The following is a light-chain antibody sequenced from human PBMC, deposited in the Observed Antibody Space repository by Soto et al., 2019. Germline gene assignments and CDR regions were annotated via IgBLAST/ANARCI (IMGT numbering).Light chain of an antibody. J-gene: IGLJ2*01. V-gene: IGLV2-11*01. CDR1: SSDVGGYNF. Sequence: QSALTQPRSVSGSPGQSVTISCTGTSSDVGGYNFVSWYQQHPGKAPKLMIDDVSQRPSGVPDRFSGSKSGNTASLTISGLQDEDEADYYCCSYAGSHFLFGGGTKVTVL. CDR3: CSYAGSHFL. CDR2: DVS.